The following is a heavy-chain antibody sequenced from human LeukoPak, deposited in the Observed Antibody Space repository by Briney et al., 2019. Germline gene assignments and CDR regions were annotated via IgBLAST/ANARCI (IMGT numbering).Heavy chain of an antibody. CDR1: GFTFSSYG. V-gene: IGHV3-30*02. CDR2: IRYDGSNK. J-gene: IGHJ6*03. Sequence: PGGSLRLSCAASGFTFSSYGMHWVRQAPGKGLEWVAFIRYDGSNKYYADSVKGRFTISRDNSKNTLYLQMNSLRAEDTAVYYCAKDPTRDVTIFGVAEYYYYYMGVWGKGTTVTVSS. CDR3: AKDPTRDVTIFGVAEYYYYYMGV. D-gene: IGHD3-3*01.